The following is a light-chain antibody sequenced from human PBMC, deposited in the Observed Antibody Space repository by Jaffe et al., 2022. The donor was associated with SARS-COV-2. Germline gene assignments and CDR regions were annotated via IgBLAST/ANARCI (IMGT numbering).Light chain of an antibody. J-gene: IGKJ1*01. CDR1: QSVSNNY. CDR3: HQYGSTPWT. Sequence: EIVLTQSPGTLSLSPGERATLSCRASQSVSNNYLAWFQQKPGQAPSLLIYGASSRATGIPDRFTGSGSGTDFTLTVSRLEPEDFAVYYCHQYGSTPWTFGQGTKVEI. CDR2: GAS. V-gene: IGKV3-20*01.